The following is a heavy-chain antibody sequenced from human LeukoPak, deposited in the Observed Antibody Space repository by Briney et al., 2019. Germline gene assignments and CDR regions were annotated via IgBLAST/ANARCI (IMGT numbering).Heavy chain of an antibody. D-gene: IGHD1-26*01. Sequence: ASVKVSCKTSGYTFTSYDINWVRQATGQGLEWMGWMNPNSGNTDYTQKFQGRVTMTRNTSINTAYMELSSLTFEDTAIYYCVRDRGTYRPIDYWGQGTLVTVSS. CDR2: MNPNSGNT. J-gene: IGHJ4*02. V-gene: IGHV1-8*01. CDR3: VRDRGTYRPIDY. CDR1: GYTFTSYD.